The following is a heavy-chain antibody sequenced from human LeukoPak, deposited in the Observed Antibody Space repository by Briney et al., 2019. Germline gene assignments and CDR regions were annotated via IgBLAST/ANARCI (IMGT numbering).Heavy chain of an antibody. CDR1: GGSISSYY. V-gene: IGHV4-59*01. CDR3: ASRYCSSTSCPNDAFDI. CDR2: IYYSGST. Sequence: PSETLSLTCTVSGGSISSYYWSWILQPPGKGLEWIGYIYYSGSTNYNPSLKSRVTISVDTSKNQFSLKLSSVTAADTAVYYCASRYCSSTSCPNDAFDIWGQGTMVTVSS. D-gene: IGHD2-2*01. J-gene: IGHJ3*02.